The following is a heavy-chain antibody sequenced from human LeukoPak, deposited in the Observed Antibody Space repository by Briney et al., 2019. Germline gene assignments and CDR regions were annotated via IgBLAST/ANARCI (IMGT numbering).Heavy chain of an antibody. CDR2: INPNSGGT. V-gene: IGHV1-2*02. Sequence: ASVKVSCKASGYTFTGYYMHWVRQAPGQGLEWMGWINPNSGGTNYAQKFQGRVTMTRDTSISTAYMELSRLRSDDTAVYYCAREDIAAAGTPPDYWGQGTLVTVSS. CDR1: GYTFTGYY. D-gene: IGHD6-13*01. J-gene: IGHJ4*02. CDR3: AREDIAAAGTPPDY.